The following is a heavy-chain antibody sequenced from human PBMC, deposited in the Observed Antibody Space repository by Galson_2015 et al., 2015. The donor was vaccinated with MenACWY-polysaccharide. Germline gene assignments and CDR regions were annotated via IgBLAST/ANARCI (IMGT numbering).Heavy chain of an antibody. V-gene: IGHV1-8*01. CDR1: GYSFSSYD. CDR2: MNPNSGNT. J-gene: IGHJ5*02. D-gene: IGHD3-22*01. CDR3: ARGGKYYYDSSCYLNSFDT. Sequence: SVKVSCKASGYSFSSYDINWVRQTPGQGLEWMGWMNPNSGNTGYAQKFQGRVTMTRNTSISIAYMELSSLRSEDTAVYYCARGGKYYYDSSCYLNSFDTWGQGTLVTVSS.